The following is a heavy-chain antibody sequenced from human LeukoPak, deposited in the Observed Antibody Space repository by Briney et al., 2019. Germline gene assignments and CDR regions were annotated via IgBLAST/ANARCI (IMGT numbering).Heavy chain of an antibody. J-gene: IGHJ6*02. CDR2: ISGSGGST. V-gene: IGHV3-23*01. CDR3: AGSPPNYYGMDV. D-gene: IGHD6-25*01. Sequence: GGSLRLSCAASGFTFSSYAMSWVRQAPGKGLEWVSAISGSGGSTYYADSVKGRSTISRDNSKNTLYLQMNSLRAEDTAVYYCAGSPPNYYGMDVWGQGTTVTVSS. CDR1: GFTFSSYA.